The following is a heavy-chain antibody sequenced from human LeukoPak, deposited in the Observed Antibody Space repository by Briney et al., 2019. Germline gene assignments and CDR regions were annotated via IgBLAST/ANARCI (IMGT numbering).Heavy chain of an antibody. CDR3: ARDPAGAATPYYFDY. D-gene: IGHD1-26*01. Sequence: PSETLSLTCTVSGGSISSYYWSWIRQPAGKGLEWIGRIYTSGSTNYNPSLTSRVTMSVDTSKNQFSLKLSSVTAADTAVYYCARDPAGAATPYYFDYWGQGTLVTVSS. CDR1: GGSISSYY. V-gene: IGHV4-4*07. CDR2: IYTSGST. J-gene: IGHJ4*02.